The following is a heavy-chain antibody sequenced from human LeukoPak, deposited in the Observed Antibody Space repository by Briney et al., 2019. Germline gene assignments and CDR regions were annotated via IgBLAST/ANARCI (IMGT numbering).Heavy chain of an antibody. D-gene: IGHD3-10*01. CDR3: ASIGLYGSGTEDV. V-gene: IGHV4-61*02. Sequence: KPSETLSLTCTVSGRSISSGSYYWTWIRQPAGKGLDWNGRIYTSGSTNYNPSLTSRVTISADTSKNQFSLKLSSVTAADAAVYYCASIGLYGSGTEDVWGQGTTVTVSS. CDR2: IYTSGST. J-gene: IGHJ6*02. CDR1: GRSISSGSYY.